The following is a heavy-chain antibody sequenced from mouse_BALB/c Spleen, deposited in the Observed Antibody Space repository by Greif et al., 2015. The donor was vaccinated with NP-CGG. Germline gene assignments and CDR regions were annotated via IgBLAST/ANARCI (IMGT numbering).Heavy chain of an antibody. D-gene: IGHD2-10*01. J-gene: IGHJ1*01. CDR3: ARSPYYGNPYWYFDV. CDR2: IWSGGST. V-gene: IGHV2-4-1*01. CDR1: GFSLTSYG. Sequence: QVQLQQSGPGLVQPSQSLSITCTVSGFSLTSYGVHWVRQSPGKGLEWLGVIWSGGSTDYNAAFISRLSISKDNSKSXVFFKMNRLQADDTAIYYCARSPYYGNPYWYFDVWGAGTTVTVSS.